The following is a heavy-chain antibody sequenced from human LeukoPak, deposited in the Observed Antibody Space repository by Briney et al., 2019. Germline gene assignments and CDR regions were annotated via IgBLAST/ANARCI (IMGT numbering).Heavy chain of an antibody. V-gene: IGHV1-18*01. Sequence: ASVKVSCKASGYTFTSYGISWVRQAPGQGLEWMRWISAYNGNTNYAQKLQGRVTMTTDTSTSTAYMELRSLRSDDTAVYYCSIHARYYYDSSGYLNYYYGMDVWGQGTTVTVSS. CDR1: GYTFTSYG. CDR3: SIHARYYYDSSGYLNYYYGMDV. CDR2: ISAYNGNT. J-gene: IGHJ6*02. D-gene: IGHD3-22*01.